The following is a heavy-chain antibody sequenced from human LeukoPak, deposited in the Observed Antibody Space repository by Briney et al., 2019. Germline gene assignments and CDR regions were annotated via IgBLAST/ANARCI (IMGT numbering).Heavy chain of an antibody. V-gene: IGHV1-69*02. Sequence: ASVKVSCKAPGGTFSSYTISWVRQAPGQGLEWMGRIIPILGIANYAQKFQGRVTITADKSTSTAYMELSSLRSEDTAVYYCASGYCSSTSCYNYGMDVWGQGTTVTVSS. CDR3: ASGYCSSTSCYNYGMDV. D-gene: IGHD2-2*02. CDR1: GGTFSSYT. J-gene: IGHJ6*02. CDR2: IIPILGIA.